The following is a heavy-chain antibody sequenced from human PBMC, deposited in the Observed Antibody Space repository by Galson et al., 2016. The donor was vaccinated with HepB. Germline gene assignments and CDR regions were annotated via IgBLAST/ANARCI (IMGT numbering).Heavy chain of an antibody. J-gene: IGHJ4*02. D-gene: IGHD4-17*01. Sequence: SLRLSCAASGFTFDDYAMHWVRQPPGKGLEWVSGINWNSGRILYADSVKGRFTISRDNAKKSLYLQMNSLRAEDTSFSYCTRETTALTTSSRFYYFDFWGQGTLVTVSS. V-gene: IGHV3-9*01. CDR1: GFTFDDYA. CDR2: INWNSGRI. CDR3: TRETTALTTSSRFYYFDF.